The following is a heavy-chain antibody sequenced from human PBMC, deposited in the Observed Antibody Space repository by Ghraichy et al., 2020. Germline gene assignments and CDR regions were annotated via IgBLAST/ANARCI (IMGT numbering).Heavy chain of an antibody. J-gene: IGHJ4*02. CDR2: INHSGST. CDR3: ARGAGVRGYSGYDWAQQDY. D-gene: IGHD5-12*01. CDR1: GGSFSGYY. V-gene: IGHV4-34*01. Sequence: SETPSLTCAVYGGSFSGYYWSWIRQPPGKGLEWIGEINHSGSTNYNPSLKSRVTISVDTSKNQFSLKLSSVTAADTAVYYCARGAGVRGYSGYDWAQQDYWGQGTLVTVSS.